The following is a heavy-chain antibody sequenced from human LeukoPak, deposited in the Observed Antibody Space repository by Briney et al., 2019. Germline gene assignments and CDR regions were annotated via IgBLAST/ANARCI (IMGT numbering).Heavy chain of an antibody. Sequence: ASVKVSCKASGYTFTSYYMHWVRQAPGQGLEWMGIINPSGGSTNYAQKFQGRVTITADKSTSTAYMELSSLRSEDTAVYYCARVVEMATFDYWGQGTLVTVSS. D-gene: IGHD5-24*01. J-gene: IGHJ4*02. CDR3: ARVVEMATFDY. CDR2: INPSGGST. V-gene: IGHV1-46*01. CDR1: GYTFTSYY.